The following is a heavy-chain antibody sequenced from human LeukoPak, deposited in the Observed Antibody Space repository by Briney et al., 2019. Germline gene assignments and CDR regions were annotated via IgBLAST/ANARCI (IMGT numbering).Heavy chain of an antibody. CDR2: ISPDGSTT. J-gene: IGHJ4*02. D-gene: IGHD3-22*01. CDR1: GFTFSRYW. CDR3: ARGSGSGYYLWFDY. V-gene: IGHV3-74*03. Sequence: GGSLRLSCAASGFTFSRYWMHWVRQAPGKGLMWVSRISPDGSTTLYADSVKGRFTISRDNAKNTLYLQMNSLGAEDTAVYYCARGSGSGYYLWFDYWGQGTLVTVSS.